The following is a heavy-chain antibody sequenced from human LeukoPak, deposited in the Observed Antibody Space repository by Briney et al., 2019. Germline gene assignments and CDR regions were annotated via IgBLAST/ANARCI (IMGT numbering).Heavy chain of an antibody. D-gene: IGHD1-26*01. V-gene: IGHV4-59*08. Sequence: SETLSLTCTVSGGSISSYYWSWLRQPPGKGLEWIGYIYYSGSTNYNPSLKSRVTISVDTSKNQFSLKLSSVTAADTAVYYCARHVGDSNWFDPWGQGTLVTVSS. J-gene: IGHJ5*02. CDR2: IYYSGST. CDR1: GGSISSYY. CDR3: ARHVGDSNWFDP.